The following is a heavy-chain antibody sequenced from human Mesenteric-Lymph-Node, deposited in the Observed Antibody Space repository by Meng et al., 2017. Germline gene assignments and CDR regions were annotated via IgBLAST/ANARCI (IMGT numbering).Heavy chain of an antibody. J-gene: IGHJ4*02. Sequence: QGQLLRLGAEVRRPGSSVKAPCKASGGTFSSYAISWVRQAPGQGLEWMGGIIPIFGTANYAQKFQGRVTITADESTSTAYMELSSLRSEDTAVYYCARGALSSSSYRLHFDYWGQGTLVTVSS. CDR3: ARGALSSSSYRLHFDY. CDR1: GGTFSSYA. D-gene: IGHD6-6*01. V-gene: IGHV1-69*01. CDR2: IIPIFGTA.